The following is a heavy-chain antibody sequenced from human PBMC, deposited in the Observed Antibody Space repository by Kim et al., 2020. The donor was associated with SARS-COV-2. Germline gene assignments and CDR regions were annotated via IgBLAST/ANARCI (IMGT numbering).Heavy chain of an antibody. CDR3: AKTRDDILTGYFA. CDR1: GFTFDKFA. J-gene: IGHJ5*02. V-gene: IGHV3-23*01. D-gene: IGHD3-9*01. Sequence: GGSLRLSCAASGFTFDKFAMSWVRQAPGKGLEWVASISGSGGTTYYADSVEGRVTISRDNSKDTLFLLMKSLRAEDTAIYYCAKTRDDILTGYFAWGQG. CDR2: ISGSGGTT.